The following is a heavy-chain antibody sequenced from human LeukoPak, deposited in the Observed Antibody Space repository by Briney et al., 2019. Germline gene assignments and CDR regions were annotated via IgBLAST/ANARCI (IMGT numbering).Heavy chain of an antibody. D-gene: IGHD6-19*01. CDR3: AREGGSGWYSGWFDP. Sequence: GSLRLSCAASGFTFSSYSMNWVRQAPGKGLEWVSYISSSGSTIYYADSVKGRFTISRDNAKNSLYLQMNSLRAEDTAVYYCAREGGSGWYSGWFDPWGQGTLVTVSS. J-gene: IGHJ5*02. CDR2: ISSSGSTI. V-gene: IGHV3-48*04. CDR1: GFTFSSYS.